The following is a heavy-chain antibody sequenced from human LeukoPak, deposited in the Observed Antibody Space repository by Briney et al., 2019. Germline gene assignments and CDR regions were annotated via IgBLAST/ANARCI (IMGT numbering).Heavy chain of an antibody. CDR1: GGSISNSGYY. CDR2: IYYSGST. Sequence: PSETLSLTCTVSGGSISNSGYYWGCIRQPPGKGLEWIGSIYYSGSTYYNPSLKSRVTISVDTSKNQISPKMTSVTAADTAVYYCARAPFNYYQAFDPWGQGTLVTVSS. CDR3: ARAPFNYYQAFDP. D-gene: IGHD4-11*01. J-gene: IGHJ5*02. V-gene: IGHV4-39*01.